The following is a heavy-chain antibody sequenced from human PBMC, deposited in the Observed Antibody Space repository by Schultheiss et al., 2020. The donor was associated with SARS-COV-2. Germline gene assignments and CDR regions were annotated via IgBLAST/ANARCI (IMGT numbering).Heavy chain of an antibody. J-gene: IGHJ6*02. CDR2: IWYDGSNK. CDR3: ARDSWIFVVVSPPPYTMDV. CDR1: GFTFSSYG. V-gene: IGHV3-33*01. D-gene: IGHD3-3*01. Sequence: GGSLRLSCAASGFTFSSYGMHWVRQAPGKGLEWVAVIWYDGSNKYYVDSVKGRFTISRDNSKNMLYVQMNNLRVEDTAVYYCARDSWIFVVVSPPPYTMDVWGQGTTVTVSS.